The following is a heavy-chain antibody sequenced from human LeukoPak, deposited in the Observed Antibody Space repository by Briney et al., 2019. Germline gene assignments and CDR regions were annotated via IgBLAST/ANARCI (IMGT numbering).Heavy chain of an antibody. CDR2: IHTSGST. Sequence: SETLSLTCTVSGDSISNYYWSWIRQTPGKGLEWIGYIHTSGSTYYNPSLKSRVTISVDTSKNQFSLKLSSVTAADTAVYYCARGYYDTSAYSNPFDFWGRGTLVTVSS. CDR1: GDSISNYY. V-gene: IGHV4-4*09. J-gene: IGHJ4*02. D-gene: IGHD3-22*01. CDR3: ARGYYDTSAYSNPFDF.